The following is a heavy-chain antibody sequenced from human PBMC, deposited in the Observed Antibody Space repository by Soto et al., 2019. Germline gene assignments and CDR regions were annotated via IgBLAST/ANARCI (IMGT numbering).Heavy chain of an antibody. V-gene: IGHV3-64*01. CDR2: ISSNGGTT. D-gene: IGHD1-7*01. CDR1: GFTFSSYD. CDR3: VRRVSGNYDY. J-gene: IGHJ4*02. Sequence: PXXSLRLSFVASGFTFSSYDMQWVRQAPGKGLEYVSSISSNGGTTYYGNSVKGRFTISRDNSKNTLYLQMGSLRAEDMAVYYCVRRVSGNYDYWGQGTLVTVSS.